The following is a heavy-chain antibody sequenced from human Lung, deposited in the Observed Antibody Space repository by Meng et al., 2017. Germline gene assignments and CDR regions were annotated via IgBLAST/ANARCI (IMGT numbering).Heavy chain of an antibody. J-gene: IGHJ4*02. CDR3: AREKSPGHFDY. CDR2: IHPSDGGT. CDR1: GYIFTDYF. Sequence: QVQLVQSGAEGMKPGASVKLSCKASGYIFTDYFMHWVRQAPGKGIEWMGTIHPSDGGTNYVQKFQGRLTVTRDTSTSTVYMDLSSLRSEDTAVYYCAREKSPGHFDYWDQGTLVTVSS. V-gene: IGHV1-46*01.